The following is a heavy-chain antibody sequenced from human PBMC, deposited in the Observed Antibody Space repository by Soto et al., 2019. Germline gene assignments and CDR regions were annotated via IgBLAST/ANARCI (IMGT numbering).Heavy chain of an antibody. CDR3: AREGSAPYYYYGMDV. CDR2: MNPNSGNT. V-gene: IGHV1-8*01. CDR1: GYTFTSYD. D-gene: IGHD6-19*01. J-gene: IGHJ6*02. Sequence: ASVKVSCKASGYTFTSYDINWVRQATGQGLEWMGWMNPNSGNTGYAQKFQGRVTMTRNTSISTAYMELSSLRSEDTAVYYCAREGSAPYYYYGMDVWGQGTTVTVSS.